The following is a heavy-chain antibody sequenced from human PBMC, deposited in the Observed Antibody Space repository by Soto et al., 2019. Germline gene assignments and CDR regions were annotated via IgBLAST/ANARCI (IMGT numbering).Heavy chain of an antibody. J-gene: IGHJ4*01. CDR2: IYYSGST. CDR3: ARTLPGIAVAGIGY. Sequence: SETLDLTCTVPGCSIASSIYYWGWIRQPPGKGLEWIGSIYYSGSTYYNPSLKSRVTISVDTSKNQFSLKLSSVTAADTAVYYCARTLPGIAVAGIGYW. V-gene: IGHV4-39*01. CDR1: GCSIASSIYY. D-gene: IGHD6-19*01.